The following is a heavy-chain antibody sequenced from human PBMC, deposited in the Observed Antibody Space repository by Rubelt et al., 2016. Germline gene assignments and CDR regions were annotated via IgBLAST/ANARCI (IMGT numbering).Heavy chain of an antibody. CDR2: ISSSGSTI. D-gene: IGHD3-10*01. Sequence: APGKGLEWVSYISSSGSTIYYADSVKGRFTISRDNAKNSLYLQMNSLRAEDTAVYYCTTDLGGMVRGVIITSGYFDYWGQGTLVTVSS. CDR3: TTDLGGMVRGVIITSGYFDY. V-gene: IGHV3-11*01. J-gene: IGHJ4*02.